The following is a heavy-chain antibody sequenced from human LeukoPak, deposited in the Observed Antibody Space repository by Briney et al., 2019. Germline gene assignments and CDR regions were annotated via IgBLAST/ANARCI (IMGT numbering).Heavy chain of an antibody. CDR2: INPSGGST. CDR3: TTDNSGGGGGTRWGESYYYYGMDV. V-gene: IGHV1-46*01. D-gene: IGHD3-16*01. J-gene: IGHJ6*02. CDR1: GYTFTSHY. Sequence: ASVKVSCKASGYTFTSHYIHWVRQAPGQGLEWMGIINPSGGSTTYAQKFQGRITMTRDTSTSTVYMELSRLRSEDTAVYYCTTDNSGGGGGTRWGESYYYYGMDVWGQGTTVTVSS.